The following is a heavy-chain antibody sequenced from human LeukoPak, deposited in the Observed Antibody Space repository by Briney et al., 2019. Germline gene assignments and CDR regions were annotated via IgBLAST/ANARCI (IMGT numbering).Heavy chain of an antibody. Sequence: GGSLRLSCAASGFTFSSYAMSWVRQAPGKGLEWVSAISGSGGSTYYADSVKGRFTISRDNSKNTLYLQMNSLRVEDTAVYYCARELRRGSWFDPWGQGTLVTVSS. CDR3: ARELRRGSWFDP. CDR2: ISGSGGST. V-gene: IGHV3-23*01. D-gene: IGHD3-10*01. J-gene: IGHJ5*02. CDR1: GFTFSSYA.